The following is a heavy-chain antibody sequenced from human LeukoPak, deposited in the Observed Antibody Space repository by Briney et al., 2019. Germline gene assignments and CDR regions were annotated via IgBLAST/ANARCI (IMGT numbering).Heavy chain of an antibody. V-gene: IGHV3-9*01. D-gene: IGHD3-9*01. CDR1: GLTFDDYA. CDR3: AKVVSGDILTGEDAFDI. Sequence: GRSLRLSCAASGLTFDDYAMHWVRQAPGKGLEWVSGISWNSGSIGYADSVKGRFTISRDNAKNSLYLQMNSLRAEDTALYYCAKVVSGDILTGEDAFDIWGQGTMVTVSS. CDR2: ISWNSGSI. J-gene: IGHJ3*02.